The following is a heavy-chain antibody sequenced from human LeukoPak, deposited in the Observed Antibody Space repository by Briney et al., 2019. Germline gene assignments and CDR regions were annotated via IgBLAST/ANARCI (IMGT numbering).Heavy chain of an antibody. Sequence: GGSLRLSCTASGFTFGDYAMSWFRQAPGKGLEWVGFIRSEAYGGTTEYAASVKGRFTISRDHSKSIAYVQMKSLKTEDTAVYYCTRVRYDFWSGYYREGYYYYYMDVWGKGTTVTLSS. CDR1: GFTFGDYA. J-gene: IGHJ6*03. CDR2: IRSEAYGGTT. CDR3: TRVRYDFWSGYYREGYYYYYMDV. V-gene: IGHV3-49*03. D-gene: IGHD3-3*01.